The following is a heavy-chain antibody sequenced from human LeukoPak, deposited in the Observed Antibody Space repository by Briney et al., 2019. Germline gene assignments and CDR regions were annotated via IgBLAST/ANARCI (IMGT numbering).Heavy chain of an antibody. CDR1: GGSISSYY. V-gene: IGHV4-59*08. CDR2: IYYSGST. J-gene: IGHJ4*02. CDR3: ARLRAGGYSYGPRYYFDY. D-gene: IGHD5-18*01. Sequence: PSETLSLTCTVSGGSISSYYWSWIRQPPGKGLEWIGYIYYSGSTNYNPSLKSRVTISVDTSKNQFSLKLSSVTAADTAVYYCARLRAGGYSYGPRYYFDYWGQGTLVTVSS.